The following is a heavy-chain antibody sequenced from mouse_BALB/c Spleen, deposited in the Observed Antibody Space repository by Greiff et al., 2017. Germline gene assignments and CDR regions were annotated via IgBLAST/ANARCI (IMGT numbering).Heavy chain of an antibody. D-gene: IGHD2-1*01. V-gene: IGHV5-15*02. CDR2: ISNLAYSI. CDR3: ARGGNLYYYAMDY. Sequence: EVKLVESGGGLVQPGGSRKLSCAASGFTFSDYGMAWVRQAPGKGPEWVAFISNLAYSIYYADTVTGRFTISRENAKNTLYLEMSSLRSEDTAMYYCARGGNLYYYAMDYWGQGTSVTVSS. J-gene: IGHJ4*01. CDR1: GFTFSDYG.